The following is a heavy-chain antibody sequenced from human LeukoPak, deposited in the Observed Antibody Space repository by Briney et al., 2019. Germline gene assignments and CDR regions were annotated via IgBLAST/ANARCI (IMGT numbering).Heavy chain of an antibody. Sequence: GGSLRLSCAASGFTFSSYAMSWVPQAPGKGLEWVSAISGSGGSTYYESSVKDRSTIPRDNPKNPLYRQMTSLRAEETAVYYCAKDHAWLYADAFDISGQETMVTVSS. J-gene: IGHJ3*02. V-gene: IGHV3-23*01. CDR2: ISGSGGST. CDR1: GFTFSSYA. CDR3: AKDHAWLYADAFDI. D-gene: IGHD6-19*01.